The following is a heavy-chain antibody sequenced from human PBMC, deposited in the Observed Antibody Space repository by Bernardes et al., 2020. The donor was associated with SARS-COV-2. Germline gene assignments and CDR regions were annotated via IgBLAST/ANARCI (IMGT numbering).Heavy chain of an antibody. D-gene: IGHD4-17*01. CDR2: ISSNGGST. CDR3: VKSKTSYGDYPSSYYMDV. J-gene: IGHJ6*03. Sequence: GGSLRLSCSASGFTFSSYAMHWVRQAPGKGLEYVSAISSNGGSTYYADSVKGRFTISRDNSKNTLYLQMSSLRAEDTAVYYCVKSKTSYGDYPSSYYMDVWGKGT. V-gene: IGHV3-64D*06. CDR1: GFTFSSYA.